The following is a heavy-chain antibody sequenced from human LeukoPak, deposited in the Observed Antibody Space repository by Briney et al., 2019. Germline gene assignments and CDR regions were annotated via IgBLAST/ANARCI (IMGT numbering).Heavy chain of an antibody. CDR3: ARRKGGSDYIEF. CDR1: IYSISISSGFY. V-gene: IGHV4-38-2*01. Sequence: SETLSLTCAVSIYSISISSGFYWDWIRHPPGKGLEWIGTISHIGTTYYNPSLKSRVTISVDTSENQFSLRLRSVTAADTAMYYCARRKGGSDYIEFWGQGTLVTVSS. J-gene: IGHJ4*02. CDR2: ISHIGTT. D-gene: IGHD6-19*01.